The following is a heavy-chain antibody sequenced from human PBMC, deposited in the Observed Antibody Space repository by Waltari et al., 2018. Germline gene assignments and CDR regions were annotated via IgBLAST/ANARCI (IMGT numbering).Heavy chain of an antibody. J-gene: IGHJ6*02. V-gene: IGHV3-48*03. CDR2: INSGSSNI. D-gene: IGHD2-15*01. CDR1: GFTFSSYD. CDR3: AREMLPNDGYGMDV. Sequence: EVQVVASGGGLVQTGGSVRLSCAASGFTFSSYDRNWVRQAPGKGLEWVSYINSGSSNIKYADSVKGRFTISRDNAKSSLFLQMNSLRAEDAAVYYCAREMLPNDGYGMDVWGQGTTVSVSS.